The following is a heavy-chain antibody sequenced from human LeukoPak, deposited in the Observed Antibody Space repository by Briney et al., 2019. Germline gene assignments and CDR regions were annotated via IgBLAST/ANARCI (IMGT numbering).Heavy chain of an antibody. Sequence: SVKVSCKASGGTFSSYAISWVRQAPGQGLEWMGGIIPIFGTANYAQTFQGRVTITTDESTSTAYMELSSLRSEDTAVYYCARDPIDCSSTSCYTGSDYWGQGTLVTVSS. V-gene: IGHV1-69*05. CDR2: IIPIFGTA. J-gene: IGHJ4*02. CDR3: ARDPIDCSSTSCYTGSDY. D-gene: IGHD2-2*02. CDR1: GGTFSSYA.